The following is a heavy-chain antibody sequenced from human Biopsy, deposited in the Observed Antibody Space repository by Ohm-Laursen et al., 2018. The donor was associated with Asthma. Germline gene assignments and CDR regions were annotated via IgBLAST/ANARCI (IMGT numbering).Heavy chain of an antibody. D-gene: IGHD4-23*01. CDR1: GFTVSTNG. CDR3: ARAYGGSFFSGSFDI. V-gene: IGHV3-53*01. CDR2: IYSGGGT. Sequence: SLRLSCAASGFTVSTNGMSWVRQPPGKGLERVSVIYSGGGTFYADSVQGRVTISRDNSKNTLYLQMNSLRAEDTAVYYCARAYGGSFFSGSFDIWGQGTMVTVSP. J-gene: IGHJ3*02.